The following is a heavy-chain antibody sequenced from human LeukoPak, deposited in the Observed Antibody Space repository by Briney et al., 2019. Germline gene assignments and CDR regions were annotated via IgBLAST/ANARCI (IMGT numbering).Heavy chain of an antibody. CDR2: ISYDGSNK. V-gene: IGHV3-30*04. J-gene: IGHJ4*02. D-gene: IGHD4-11*01. CDR3: ARGSYTVTPKYAGLIFDY. Sequence: GGSLRLSCAASGFTFSNYAMHWVRQAPGKGLEWVAVISYDGSNKYYADSVKGRFTISRDNSKNTLYLQMNSLRAEDTAVYYCARGSYTVTPKYAGLIFDYWGQGTLVTVSS. CDR1: GFTFSNYA.